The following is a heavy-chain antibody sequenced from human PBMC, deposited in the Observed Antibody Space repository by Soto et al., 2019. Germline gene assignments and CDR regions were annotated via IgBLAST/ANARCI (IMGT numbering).Heavy chain of an antibody. CDR1: GDSVSSNSAA. CDR3: ARVGNGAAAGVDYYYYYGMDV. Sequence: SQTLSLTCAISGDSVSSNSAAWNWIRQSPSRGLEWLGRTYYRSKWYNDYAVSVKSRITINPDTSKNQFSLQLNSVTPEDTAVYYCARVGNGAAAGVDYYYYYGMDVWGQGTTVPVSS. J-gene: IGHJ6*01. V-gene: IGHV6-1*01. CDR2: TYYRSKWYN. D-gene: IGHD6-13*01.